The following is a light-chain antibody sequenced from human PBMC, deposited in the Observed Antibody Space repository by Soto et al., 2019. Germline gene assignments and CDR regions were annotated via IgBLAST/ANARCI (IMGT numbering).Light chain of an antibody. CDR3: CSYAGSSTWV. CDR1: SSDVGSYKF. Sequence: QSALTQPASVSGSPGQSITISCTGTSSDVGSYKFVSWYQQNPGKAPKLMIYEGSKRPSGVSNRFSGSKSGNTASLTISGLQAEDEADYYCCSYAGSSTWVFGTGTKLTVL. V-gene: IGLV2-23*01. CDR2: EGS. J-gene: IGLJ1*01.